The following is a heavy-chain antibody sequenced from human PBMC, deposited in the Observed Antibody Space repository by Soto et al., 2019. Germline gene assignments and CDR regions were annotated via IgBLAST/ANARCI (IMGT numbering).Heavy chain of an antibody. CDR2: INAGNGNT. D-gene: IGHD3-16*01. V-gene: IGHV1-3*01. Sequence: ASVKVSCKASGYTFTRYAMHWVRQAPGQRLEWMGWINAGNGNTKYSQKFQGRVIITRDTSASTAYMELSSLISEDTAVYYCARGEFLSYDDYWGQGTLVTVSS. J-gene: IGHJ4*02. CDR3: ARGEFLSYDDY. CDR1: GYTFTRYA.